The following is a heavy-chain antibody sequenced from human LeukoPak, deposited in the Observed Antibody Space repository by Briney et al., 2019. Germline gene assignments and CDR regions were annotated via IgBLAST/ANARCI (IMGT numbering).Heavy chain of an antibody. CDR2: LTYSGGST. J-gene: IGHJ4*02. V-gene: IGHV3-23*01. CDR3: AKAREDTYYYDSSGYYFATPLDY. D-gene: IGHD3-22*01. Sequence: GGTLRLSCAASGFTFSSYGMTWVRQAPGMGLEWVSALTYSGGSTYYAASVKGRFTISRDNSKNTLYLQMNSLRAEDTAVYYCAKAREDTYYYDSSGYYFATPLDYWGQGTLVTVSS. CDR1: GFTFSSYG.